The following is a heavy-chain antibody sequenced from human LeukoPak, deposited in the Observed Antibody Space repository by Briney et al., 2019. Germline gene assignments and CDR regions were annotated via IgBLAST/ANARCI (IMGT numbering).Heavy chain of an antibody. CDR1: GFTFSSSA. J-gene: IGHJ5*02. V-gene: IGHV3-23*01. CDR3: AKKSWDNWFDP. Sequence: PGGSLRLSCAASGFTFSSSAMSWVRQAPRKGLEWVSGISGSGGNTHYADSVKGRFTISRDNSKNTLFLQMNSLRAEDTAVYFCAKKSWDNWFDPRGQGTLVTVSS. CDR2: ISGSGGNT. D-gene: IGHD6-13*01.